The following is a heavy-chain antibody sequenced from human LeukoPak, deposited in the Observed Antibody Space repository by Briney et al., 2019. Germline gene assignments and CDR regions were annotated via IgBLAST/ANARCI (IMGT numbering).Heavy chain of an antibody. CDR2: IYHSGST. J-gene: IGHJ4*02. V-gene: IGHV4-38-2*02. D-gene: IGHD3-22*01. CDR1: GYSISSGYY. Sequence: SETLSLTCTVSGYSISSGYYWGWIRQPPGKGLEWIGSIYHSGSTYYNPSLKSRVTISVDTSKNQFSLKLSSVTAADTAVYYCARDYYDSSGYYRPIDYWGQGTLVTVSS. CDR3: ARDYYDSSGYYRPIDY.